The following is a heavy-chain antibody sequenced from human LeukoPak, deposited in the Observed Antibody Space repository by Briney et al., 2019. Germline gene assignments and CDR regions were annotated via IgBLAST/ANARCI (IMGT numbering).Heavy chain of an antibody. CDR3: AREASCGGDCYYDY. J-gene: IGHJ4*02. D-gene: IGHD2-21*02. CDR1: GFTFSDYH. V-gene: IGHV3-11*01. Sequence: GGSLRLSCAASGFTFSDYHMSWIRQAPGKGLEWTSYISSSGSGSIIYHADPVKGRFTVSRDNAKNSLYLQMNSLRADDTAVYYCAREASCGGDCYYDYWGQGTLVTVSS. CDR2: ISSSGSGSII.